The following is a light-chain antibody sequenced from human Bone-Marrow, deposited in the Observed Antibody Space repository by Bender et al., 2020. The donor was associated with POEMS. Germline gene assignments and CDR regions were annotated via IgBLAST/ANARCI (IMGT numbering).Light chain of an antibody. Sequence: QSALTQPASVSGSPGQSITISCTGTSSDVGGFNYVSWYQHHPGKAPKLIIYEVDKRPSGVPDRFSGSRSGNTASLAISGLQSEDEADYYCISYAGSRYVFGTGTKVTVL. CDR1: SSDVGGFNY. CDR3: ISYAGSRYV. V-gene: IGLV2-8*01. J-gene: IGLJ1*01. CDR2: EVD.